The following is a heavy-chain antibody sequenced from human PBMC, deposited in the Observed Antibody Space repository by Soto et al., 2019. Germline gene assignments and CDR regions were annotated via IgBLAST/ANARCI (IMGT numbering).Heavy chain of an antibody. D-gene: IGHD6-13*01. Sequence: PSETLSLTCAVFGGSFSGYYWSWIRQPPGKGLEWIGEINHRGSTNYNPSLKSRVTMSVDTSKNQFSLKLTSVTAADTAVYYCAREGGIAAAGLNWFDPWGQGTLVTVSS. V-gene: IGHV4-34*01. CDR2: INHRGST. CDR3: AREGGIAAAGLNWFDP. CDR1: GGSFSGYY. J-gene: IGHJ5*02.